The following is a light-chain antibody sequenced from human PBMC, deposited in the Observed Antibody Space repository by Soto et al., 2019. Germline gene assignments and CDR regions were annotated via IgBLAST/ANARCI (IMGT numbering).Light chain of an antibody. CDR3: SSYTSSSTPV. CDR2: DVS. Sequence: QSVLTQPAPLSGSPGQSITISCTGNSSDVGGYNYVSWYQQHPGKAPKLMIYDVSNRPSGVSNRFSGSKSGNTASLTISGLQAEVEADYYCSSYTSSSTPVFGTGTKATVL. CDR1: SSDVGGYNY. V-gene: IGLV2-14*01. J-gene: IGLJ1*01.